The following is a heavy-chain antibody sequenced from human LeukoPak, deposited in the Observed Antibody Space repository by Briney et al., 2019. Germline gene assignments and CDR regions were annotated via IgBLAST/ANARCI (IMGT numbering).Heavy chain of an antibody. D-gene: IGHD7-27*01. V-gene: IGHV3-21*01. CDR1: GFTISSNS. Sequence: GGSLSLTCAGSGFTISSNSRKWVGPAPGKGRQGGSSIISSSSNIYYKHSGKGRFTISRDNAKNSLYLQLNNLRGEDTAVDYCAHWDYWVQGTLVTVSS. CDR3: AHWDY. J-gene: IGHJ4*02. CDR2: IISSSSNI.